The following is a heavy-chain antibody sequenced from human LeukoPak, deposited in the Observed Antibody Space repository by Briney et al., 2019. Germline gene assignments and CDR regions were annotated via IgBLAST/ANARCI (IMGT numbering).Heavy chain of an antibody. Sequence: SETLSLTCTVSGGSISSYYWSWIRQPPGEGLEWIGYIYYSGSTNYNPSLKSRVTISVDTSKNQFSLKLSSVTAADTAVYYCASSYCSGGSCYSLGFDYWGQGTLVTVSS. CDR2: IYYSGST. J-gene: IGHJ4*02. V-gene: IGHV4-59*01. CDR3: ASSYCSGGSCYSLGFDY. CDR1: GGSISSYY. D-gene: IGHD2-15*01.